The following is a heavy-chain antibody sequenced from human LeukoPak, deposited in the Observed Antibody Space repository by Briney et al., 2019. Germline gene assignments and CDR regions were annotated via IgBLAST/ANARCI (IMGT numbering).Heavy chain of an antibody. CDR2: ISASGTIT. J-gene: IGHJ5*02. Sequence: PGGPLRLSCAASGFTFSSYEMNWVRQAPGKGLEWISYISASGTITHYADSLKGRFAISRDNAKNSLYLQMNSLRAEDTAVYYCARVEESASFDPWGQGTLVTVSS. D-gene: IGHD3-3*01. CDR1: GFTFSSYE. V-gene: IGHV3-48*03. CDR3: ARVEESASFDP.